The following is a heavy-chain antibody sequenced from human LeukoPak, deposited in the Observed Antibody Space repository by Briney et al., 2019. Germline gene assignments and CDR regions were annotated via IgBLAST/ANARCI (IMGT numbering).Heavy chain of an antibody. Sequence: ASVKVSCKASGYTFTGYYMHWVRQAPGQGLEWMGWMNPNSGNTGYAQKFQGRVTMTRNTSISTAYMELSSLRSEDTAVYYCARGFSGYDFSRGYYFDYWGQGTLVTVSS. J-gene: IGHJ4*02. CDR1: GYTFTGYY. CDR3: ARGFSGYDFSRGYYFDY. CDR2: MNPNSGNT. V-gene: IGHV1-8*02. D-gene: IGHD5-12*01.